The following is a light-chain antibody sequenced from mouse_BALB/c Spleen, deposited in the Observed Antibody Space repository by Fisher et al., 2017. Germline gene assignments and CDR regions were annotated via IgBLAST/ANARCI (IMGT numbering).Light chain of an antibody. CDR2: DTS. CDR3: HQYHRSPPIT. V-gene: IGKV4-53*01. J-gene: IGKJ5*01. Sequence: DIVITQSPALMAASPGEKVTITCSVSSSISSSNLHWYQQKSETSPKPWIYDTSKLASGVPGRFSGSGSGTSYSLTISSMEAEDAATYYCHQYHRSPPITFGAGTKLELK. CDR1: SSISSSN.